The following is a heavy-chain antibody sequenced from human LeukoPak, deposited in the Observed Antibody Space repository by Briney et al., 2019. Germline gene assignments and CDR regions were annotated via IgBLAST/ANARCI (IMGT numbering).Heavy chain of an antibody. CDR3: AKGVDYCSGGSCPADY. CDR1: GFTLSSYA. V-gene: IGHV3-23*01. Sequence: GGSLRLSCTASGFTLSSYAMSWVRQAPGEGLEWVSTISGSADNTNYAEAVKGRFTISRDNSKNTLFLQMNSLRAEDTAVYYCAKGVDYCSGGSCPADYWGPGTLVTVSS. D-gene: IGHD2-15*01. J-gene: IGHJ4*02. CDR2: ISGSADNT.